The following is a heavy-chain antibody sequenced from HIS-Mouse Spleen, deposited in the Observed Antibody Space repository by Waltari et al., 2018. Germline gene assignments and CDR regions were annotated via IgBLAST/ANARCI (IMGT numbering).Heavy chain of an antibody. J-gene: IGHJ4*02. CDR3: ARIAEGYTSGWYAFDY. V-gene: IGHV2-70*15. Sequence: QVTLRESGPALVKPTQTLTLTCTFSGFSLSTSGMCVSWIRQPPGKALEWLARIDWEDDKYYSTTLKTRLTISKDTSKNHVVRTMTNMDPVDTATYYCARIAEGYTSGWYAFDYWGQGTLVTVSS. CDR2: IDWEDDK. CDR1: GFSLSTSGMC. D-gene: IGHD6-19*01.